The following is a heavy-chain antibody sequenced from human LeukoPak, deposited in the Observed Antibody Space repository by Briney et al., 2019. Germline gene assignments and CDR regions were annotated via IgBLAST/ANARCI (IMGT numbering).Heavy chain of an antibody. CDR2: ISGSGGST. V-gene: IGHV3-23*01. J-gene: IGHJ4*02. D-gene: IGHD3-22*01. Sequence: GGSLRLSCAASGFTFSSYGMHWVRQAPGKGLEWVSAISGSGGSTYYADSVKGRFTISRDNSKNTLYLQMNSLRAEDTAVYYCANAYYDSSGTWYFDYWGQGTLVTVSS. CDR3: ANAYYDSSGTWYFDY. CDR1: GFTFSSYG.